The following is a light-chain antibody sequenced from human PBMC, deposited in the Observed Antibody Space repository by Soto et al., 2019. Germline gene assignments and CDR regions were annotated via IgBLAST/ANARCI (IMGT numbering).Light chain of an antibody. Sequence: EVVSTQSPGTLSLSPGERATLSCRASQSVSNNYLAWYQQKPGQSPKLLIFGSSDRATGIPDRFSGSGSGTDFTLNISSLEPEDFAVYFCQQYGSSPPYTLGQGTKLEIK. V-gene: IGKV3-20*01. J-gene: IGKJ2*01. CDR3: QQYGSSPPYT. CDR1: QSVSNNY. CDR2: GSS.